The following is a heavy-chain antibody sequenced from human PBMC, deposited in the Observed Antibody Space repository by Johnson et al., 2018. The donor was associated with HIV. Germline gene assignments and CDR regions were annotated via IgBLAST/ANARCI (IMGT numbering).Heavy chain of an antibody. D-gene: IGHD2/OR15-2a*01. CDR3: AKVLSSWPPDSRDAFDI. Sequence: QVQLVESGGCVVQPGGSLRLSCAASGFTFSTYGIHWVRQSPGKGLEWVAFIRYDGSNKYYADSVKGRFTISRDNSNNTLYLQMNSLRAEDTAVYYCAKVLSSWPPDSRDAFDIWGQGTMVTVSS. J-gene: IGHJ3*02. V-gene: IGHV3-30*02. CDR2: IRYDGSNK. CDR1: GFTFSTYG.